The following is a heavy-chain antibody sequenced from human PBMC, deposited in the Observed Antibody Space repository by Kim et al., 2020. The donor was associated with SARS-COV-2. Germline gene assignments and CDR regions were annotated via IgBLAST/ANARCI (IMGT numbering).Heavy chain of an antibody. J-gene: IGHJ6*03. Sequence: SGPTLVNPTQTLTLTCTFSGFSLSTRGMCVSWIRQPPGKALEWLARIGWDDDKYYNTSLKTRLPISKDTSKNQVVLTMTNMDPVDTATYYCARIRGSGTTRSTSYHYYMDIWGKGTTVTVSS. CDR3: ARIRGSGTTRSTSYHYYMDI. D-gene: IGHD1-7*01. V-gene: IGHV2-70*11. CDR2: IGWDDDK. CDR1: GFSLSTRGMC.